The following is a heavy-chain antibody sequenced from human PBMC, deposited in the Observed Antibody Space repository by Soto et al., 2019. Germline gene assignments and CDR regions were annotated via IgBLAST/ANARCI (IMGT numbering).Heavy chain of an antibody. V-gene: IGHV5-51*01. Sequence: GESLKISCKGSGYSFTSYWIGWVRQMPGKGLEWMGIIYPGDSDTRYSPSFQGQVTISADKSISTAYLQWSSLKASDTAMYYCASLLLAYCAGDCSAFDIWGQGTMVTVSS. CDR2: IYPGDSDT. CDR3: ASLLLAYCAGDCSAFDI. J-gene: IGHJ3*02. CDR1: GYSFTSYW. D-gene: IGHD2-21*02.